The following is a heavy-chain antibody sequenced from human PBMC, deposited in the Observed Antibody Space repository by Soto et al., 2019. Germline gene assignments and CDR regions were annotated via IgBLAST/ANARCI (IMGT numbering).Heavy chain of an antibody. D-gene: IGHD6-6*01. CDR3: ARDYGGQLVRIEAFDI. J-gene: IGHJ3*02. CDR2: IIPILGIA. V-gene: IGHV1-69*04. CDR1: VGTFSSYT. Sequence: GASVKVSCKASVGTFSSYTISWVRQAPGQGLEWMGRIIPILGIANYAQKFQGRVTITADKSTSTAYMELSSLRSEDTAVYYCARDYGGQLVRIEAFDIWGQGTMVTVSS.